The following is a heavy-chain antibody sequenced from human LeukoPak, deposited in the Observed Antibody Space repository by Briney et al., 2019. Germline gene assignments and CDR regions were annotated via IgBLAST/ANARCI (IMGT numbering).Heavy chain of an antibody. V-gene: IGHV1-69*01. D-gene: IGHD3-16*01. J-gene: IGHJ4*02. Sequence: ASVKVSCKASGGTFSSYAISWVRQAPGQGLEWMGGIIPIFGTANYAQKFQGRVTITADESTSTAYMELSSLRSEDMAVYYCARALYDYVWGSYRYWGQGTLVTVSS. CDR3: ARALYDYVWGSYRY. CDR1: GGTFSSYA. CDR2: IIPIFGTA.